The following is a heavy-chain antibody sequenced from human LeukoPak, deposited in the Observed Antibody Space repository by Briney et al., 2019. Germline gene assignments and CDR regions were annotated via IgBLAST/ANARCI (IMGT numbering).Heavy chain of an antibody. J-gene: IGHJ4*02. D-gene: IGHD3-10*01. V-gene: IGHV1-46*01. Sequence: GASVKVSCKASGGTFSSYAISWVRQAPGQGLEWMGIINPSGGSTSYAQKFQGRVTMTRDTSTSTVYMELSSLRSEDTAVYYCARGGYGSGSYFDYWGQGTLVTVSS. CDR1: GGTFSSYA. CDR2: INPSGGST. CDR3: ARGGYGSGSYFDY.